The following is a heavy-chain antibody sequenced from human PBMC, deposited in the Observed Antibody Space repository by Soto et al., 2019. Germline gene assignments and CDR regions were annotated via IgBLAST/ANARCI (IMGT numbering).Heavy chain of an antibody. J-gene: IGHJ4*02. Sequence: EVQLLESGGGLVQPGGSLRLSCAASGFTFTTYAMSWVRQAPGKGLEWVSAVSGRGGSTYYADSVKGRFTICRDNSKKGLDLQMNSLRAEDTAVYYCAKEAGEIATTYGHFDHWGQGTLVAVSS. CDR2: VSGRGGST. CDR1: GFTFTTYA. CDR3: AKEAGEIATTYGHFDH. V-gene: IGHV3-23*01. D-gene: IGHD1-1*01.